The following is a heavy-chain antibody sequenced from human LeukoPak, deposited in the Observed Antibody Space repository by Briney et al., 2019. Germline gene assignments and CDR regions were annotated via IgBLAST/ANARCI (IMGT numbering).Heavy chain of an antibody. CDR3: ARVGTYYDILAGYYSTYFDY. CDR1: GFTFDDYG. V-gene: IGHV3-20*04. CDR2: INWNGGST. D-gene: IGHD3-9*01. J-gene: IGHJ4*02. Sequence: PPGGSLRLSCAAPGFTFDDYGMSWVRQAPGKGLEWVSGINWNGGSTGYADSVKGRFTISRDNAKNSLYLQMNSLRAEDTALYYCARVGTYYDILAGYYSTYFDYWGQGTLVTVSS.